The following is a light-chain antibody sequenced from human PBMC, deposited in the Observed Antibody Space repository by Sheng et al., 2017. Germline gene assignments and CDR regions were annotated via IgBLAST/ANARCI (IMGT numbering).Light chain of an antibody. J-gene: IGKJ1*01. CDR1: QSVGAY. CDR2: DAS. V-gene: IGKV3-11*01. Sequence: EIVLTQSPGTLSLSPGERATLSCWASQSVGAYLAWYQHKPGQAPRLLIFDASNRATGIPARFTGSGSGTEFTLTISSLQSEDFAVYYCQQYNNWPPWTFGQGTKVEIK. CDR3: QQYNNWPPWT.